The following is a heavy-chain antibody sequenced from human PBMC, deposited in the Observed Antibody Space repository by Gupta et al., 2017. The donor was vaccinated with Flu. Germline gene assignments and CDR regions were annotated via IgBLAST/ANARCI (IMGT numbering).Heavy chain of an antibody. CDR3: ARVLASAGSTPLDF. CDR1: GGPFSRHT. Sequence: QVQLVQSGAEVKKPGSSVHVSCKASGGPFSRHTIAWVRQAPGQGLEWMGGIIPISGSANYAQKFQGRITMTADTSASVLYMELRNLKSDDTAVYYCARVLASAGSTPLDFWGQGTPVVVS. CDR2: IIPISGSA. J-gene: IGHJ4*02. D-gene: IGHD2-15*01. V-gene: IGHV1-69*06.